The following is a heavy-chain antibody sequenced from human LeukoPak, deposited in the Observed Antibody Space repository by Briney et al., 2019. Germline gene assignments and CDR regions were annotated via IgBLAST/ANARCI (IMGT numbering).Heavy chain of an antibody. D-gene: IGHD2-15*01. CDR2: IKQDGSEK. CDR1: GFTFSSYW. V-gene: IGHV3-7*01. CDR3: ARECGSCYAWDAFDI. J-gene: IGHJ3*02. Sequence: GGSLRLSCAASGFTFSSYWMSWGRQAPGKGLEWVANIKQDGSEKYYVDSVKGRFTISRDNAKNSLYLQMNSLRAEDTAVYYCARECGSCYAWDAFDIWGQGTMFTVSS.